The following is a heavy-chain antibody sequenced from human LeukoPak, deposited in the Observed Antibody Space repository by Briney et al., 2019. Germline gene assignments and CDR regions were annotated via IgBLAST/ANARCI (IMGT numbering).Heavy chain of an antibody. CDR2: ISTTGGST. Sequence: PGGSLRLSCAASGFTFSNYAMNWVRQAPGKGLEWVSAISTTGGSTYYVDSVKGRFTISRDNSKNTLYLQMNSLRAEDTAIYYCAKNGDRGAYCSGGSCYPYYYYYMDVWGKGTTVTISS. J-gene: IGHJ6*03. CDR3: AKNGDRGAYCSGGSCYPYYYYYMDV. V-gene: IGHV3-23*01. D-gene: IGHD2-15*01. CDR1: GFTFSNYA.